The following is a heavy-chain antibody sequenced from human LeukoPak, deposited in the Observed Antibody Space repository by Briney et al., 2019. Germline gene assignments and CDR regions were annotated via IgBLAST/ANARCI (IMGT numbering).Heavy chain of an antibody. J-gene: IGHJ5*02. D-gene: IGHD4-17*01. Sequence: ASVKVSCKASGYTFTSYYMHWVRQAPGQGLEWMGIINPSGGSTSYAQKFQGRVTMTRDMSTSTVYMELSSLRSEDTAVYYCARATDYGDYLDWFDPWGQGTLVTVSS. CDR1: GYTFTSYY. CDR3: ARATDYGDYLDWFDP. V-gene: IGHV1-46*01. CDR2: INPSGGST.